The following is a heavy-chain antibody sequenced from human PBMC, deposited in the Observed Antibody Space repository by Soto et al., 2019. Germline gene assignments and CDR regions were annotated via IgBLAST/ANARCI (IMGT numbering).Heavy chain of an antibody. J-gene: IGHJ6*02. D-gene: IGHD5-12*01. CDR3: ARHGFGYSGYDPFFAYYYGMDV. Sequence: HGESLKISCTGSVYSFTSYWIGWVRQMPGKGLEWMGIIYPGDSDTRYSPSFQGQVTISADKSISTAYLQWSSLKASDTAMYYCARHGFGYSGYDPFFAYYYGMDVWGQGTTVTVSS. V-gene: IGHV5-51*01. CDR2: IYPGDSDT. CDR1: VYSFTSYW.